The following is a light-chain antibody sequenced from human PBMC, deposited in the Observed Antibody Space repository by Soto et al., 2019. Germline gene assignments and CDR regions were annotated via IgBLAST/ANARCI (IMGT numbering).Light chain of an antibody. V-gene: IGLV2-11*01. Sequence: QSALTQPRSVSGSPGQSVTISCTGSSSDVGGYNYVSWYQQHPGKAPKPMIYDVSKRPSGVPDRFSGSKSGNTASLTISGLQAEDEADYFCCSYAGSYTRYVFGTGTKVTVL. J-gene: IGLJ1*01. CDR1: SSDVGGYNY. CDR3: CSYAGSYTRYV. CDR2: DVS.